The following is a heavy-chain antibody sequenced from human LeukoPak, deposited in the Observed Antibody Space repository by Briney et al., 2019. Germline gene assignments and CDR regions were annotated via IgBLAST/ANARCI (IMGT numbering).Heavy chain of an antibody. CDR3: ASGRDLYSSSWRNDY. CDR2: IKQDGSEK. Sequence: PGGSLRLSCAASGFTFSSYWMSWVRQAPGKGLEWVANIKQDGSEKYYVDSVKGRFTISRDNAKNSLYLQMNSLRAEDTAVYYCASGRDLYSSSWRNDYWGQGTLVTVSS. J-gene: IGHJ4*02. D-gene: IGHD6-13*01. V-gene: IGHV3-7*01. CDR1: GFTFSSYW.